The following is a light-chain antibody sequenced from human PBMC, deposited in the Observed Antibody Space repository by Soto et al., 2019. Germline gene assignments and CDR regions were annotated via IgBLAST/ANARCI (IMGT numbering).Light chain of an antibody. CDR3: HQRSNWPPT. CDR1: QSVSTN. J-gene: IGKJ4*01. CDR2: DAS. V-gene: IGKV3-11*01. Sequence: ENVLTQSPATLSLSPGERATLSCRASQSVSTNLAWYQQKPGQAPRLLIYDASNRATGIPARFSGSGSGTDFTITIGSLQPEDFAVYFCHQRSNWPPTFGGGNKVEIK.